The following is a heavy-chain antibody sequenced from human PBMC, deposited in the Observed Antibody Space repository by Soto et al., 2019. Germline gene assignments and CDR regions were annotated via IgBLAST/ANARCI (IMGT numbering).Heavy chain of an antibody. D-gene: IGHD2-15*01. Sequence: KTSETLSLTCTVSGGSISSYYWSWIRQPAGKGLEWIGRIYTSGSTNYNPSLKSRVTMSVDTSKNQFSLKLSSVTAADTAVYYCAREGGYCSGGSCYPNWFDPWGQGTLVTVSS. CDR3: AREGGYCSGGSCYPNWFDP. CDR1: GGSISSYY. V-gene: IGHV4-4*07. CDR2: IYTSGST. J-gene: IGHJ5*02.